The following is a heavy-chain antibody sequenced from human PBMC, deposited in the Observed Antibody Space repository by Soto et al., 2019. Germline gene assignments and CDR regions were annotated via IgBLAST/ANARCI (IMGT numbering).Heavy chain of an antibody. Sequence: EVQLLESGGGLLQPGGSLRLSCTVSGVTFSNYAMNWVRQAPGKGLEWVSSLSGSGGNTYYADSVKGRFIISRDNSKNTLYLLMNSLRAEDTALYYCAKQRADYGSGADTFYFDSWGQGALVTVSS. J-gene: IGHJ4*02. CDR2: LSGSGGNT. V-gene: IGHV3-23*01. CDR3: AKQRADYGSGADTFYFDS. CDR1: GVTFSNYA. D-gene: IGHD3-10*01.